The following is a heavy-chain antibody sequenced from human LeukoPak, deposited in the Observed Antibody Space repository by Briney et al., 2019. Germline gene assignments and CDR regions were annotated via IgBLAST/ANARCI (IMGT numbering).Heavy chain of an antibody. Sequence: ASVKVSCKASGYTFTSYAMHWVRQAPGQRLEWMGWINAGNGNTKYSQVFQGRVTITRDTSASTAYMELSSLRSEDMAVYYCARGFRNYDYVWGSYRPYNWFDPWGQGTLVTVSS. V-gene: IGHV1-3*03. D-gene: IGHD3-16*02. CDR1: GYTFTSYA. J-gene: IGHJ5*02. CDR3: ARGFRNYDYVWGSYRPYNWFDP. CDR2: INAGNGNT.